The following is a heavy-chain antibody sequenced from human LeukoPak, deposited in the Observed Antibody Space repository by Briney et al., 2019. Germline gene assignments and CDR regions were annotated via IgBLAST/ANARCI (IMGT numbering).Heavy chain of an antibody. J-gene: IGHJ5*02. CDR2: ITPFNGNT. CDR1: GYTFTYRY. D-gene: IGHD3-10*01. V-gene: IGHV1-45*02. Sequence: TVASVKVSCKASGYTFTYRYLHWVRQAPGQALEWMGWITPFNGNTNYAQKSQDRVTITRDRSMSTAYMELSSLKSEDTAMYYCANSPDSGGLGPWGQGTLVTVSS. CDR3: ANSPDSGGLGP.